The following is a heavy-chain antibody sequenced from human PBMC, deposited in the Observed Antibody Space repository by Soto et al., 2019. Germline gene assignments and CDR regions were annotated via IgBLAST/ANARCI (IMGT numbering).Heavy chain of an antibody. J-gene: IGHJ4*02. CDR3: AKAWLVLGIESYPFDY. CDR1: GFTFSSYA. CDR2: ISGSGGST. Sequence: PGGSLRLSCAASGFTFSSYAMSWVRQAPGKGLEWVSAISGSGGSTYYADSVKGRFTISRDNSKNTLYLQMNSLRAEDTAVYYCAKAWLVLGIESYPFDYWGQGTLVTVSS. V-gene: IGHV3-23*01. D-gene: IGHD6-19*01.